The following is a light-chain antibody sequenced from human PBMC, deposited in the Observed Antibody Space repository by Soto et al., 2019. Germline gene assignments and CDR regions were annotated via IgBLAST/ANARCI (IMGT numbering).Light chain of an antibody. V-gene: IGKV1-9*01. CDR3: QQFNRYPRT. CDR1: QGINSY. CDR2: GAS. J-gene: IGKJ3*01. Sequence: DIQLTQSPSFLSASVGDRVTITCRASQGINSYLAWYQQKPGKAPNLLIYGASILQSGVPSRFSGSGSGTEFPLTISSLQTEDFATYYCQQFNRYPRTLGPGTKVDIK.